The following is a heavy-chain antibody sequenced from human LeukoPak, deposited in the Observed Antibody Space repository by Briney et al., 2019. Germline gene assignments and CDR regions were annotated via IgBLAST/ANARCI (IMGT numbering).Heavy chain of an antibody. CDR1: GYTFTSYG. CDR3: AREPSYYDFWGRYFDY. D-gene: IGHD3-3*01. J-gene: IGHJ4*02. Sequence: ASVKVSCKASGYTFTSYGISWVRQAPGQGLEWMGWISAYNGNTNYAQKLQGRVTMTTDTSTSTAYMELRSLRSDDTAVYYCAREPSYYDFWGRYFDYWGQGTLVTVSS. CDR2: ISAYNGNT. V-gene: IGHV1-18*01.